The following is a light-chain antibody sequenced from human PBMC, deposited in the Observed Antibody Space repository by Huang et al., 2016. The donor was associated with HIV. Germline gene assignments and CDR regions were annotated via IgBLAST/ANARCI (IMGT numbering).Light chain of an antibody. J-gene: IGKJ1*01. CDR1: QSISSH. Sequence: DIQMTQSPSPLSASVGDRVTITCRASQSISSHLNWYQQKLGKAPKMLIYAASTLQSGVPSRFSGSGSGTDFTLTISSLQPEDFATYYCQQSYTSVWTFGQGTKVEIK. V-gene: IGKV1-39*01. CDR2: AAS. CDR3: QQSYTSVWT.